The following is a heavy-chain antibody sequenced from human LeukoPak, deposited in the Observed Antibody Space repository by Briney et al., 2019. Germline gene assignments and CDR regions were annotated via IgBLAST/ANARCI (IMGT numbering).Heavy chain of an antibody. CDR2: ITYDGYYK. CDR1: GFTFTNYG. D-gene: IGHD3-10*01. J-gene: IGHJ4*02. V-gene: IGHV3-30*03. CDR3: ARDLSPVVRASSMGY. Sequence: GTSLRLSCAASGFTFTNYGMHWVRQAPGKGLEWVALITYDGYYKYYSDSVKGRFTISSDTSKNTLYLQMNSLRAEDTAVYYCARDLSPVVRASSMGYCGQGTPVNVSS.